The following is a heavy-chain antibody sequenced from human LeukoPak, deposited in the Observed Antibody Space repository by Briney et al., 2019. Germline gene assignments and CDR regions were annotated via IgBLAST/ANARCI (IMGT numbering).Heavy chain of an antibody. CDR3: ARDIPGSSGYFNDAFDM. CDR2: IIPIFHTT. D-gene: IGHD3-22*01. J-gene: IGHJ3*02. V-gene: IGHV1-69*05. CDR1: GGTFSSYA. Sequence: ASVKVSCKASGGTFSSYAISWVRQAPGQGLEWMGRIIPIFHTTNYAQKFQGRVTITTEQPTSTAYMELSSLRSEDTAVYYCARDIPGSSGYFNDAFDMWGQGTMVTVSS.